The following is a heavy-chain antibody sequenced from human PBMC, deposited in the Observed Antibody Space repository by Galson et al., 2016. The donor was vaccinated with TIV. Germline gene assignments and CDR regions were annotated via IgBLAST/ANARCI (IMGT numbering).Heavy chain of an antibody. V-gene: IGHV3-7*01. CDR1: EFTISDYW. D-gene: IGHD3-10*01. CDR3: ARAATSYGSTMGV. Sequence: SLRLSCAASEFTISDYWMSWVRQAPGKGLEWVANIKEDGSEKYHVDSVNGRFTISRDNAKNSLYLQMNNLRAEDAAVYYCARAATSYGSTMGVWGQGTTVVVSS. CDR2: IKEDGSEK. J-gene: IGHJ6*02.